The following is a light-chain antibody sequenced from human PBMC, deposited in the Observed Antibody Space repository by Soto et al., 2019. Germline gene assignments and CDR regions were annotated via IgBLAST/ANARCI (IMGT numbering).Light chain of an antibody. CDR2: DAS. Sequence: EIVLTQSPATLSLSPGERATLSCRASQSVSSYLAWYQQTPGQAPRLLIYDASNRATGIPARFSGSGSGADFTLTISKLEPEDFAVYYCQQRSNWPRLTFGGGTKVDIK. CDR3: QQRSNWPRLT. V-gene: IGKV3-11*01. J-gene: IGKJ4*01. CDR1: QSVSSY.